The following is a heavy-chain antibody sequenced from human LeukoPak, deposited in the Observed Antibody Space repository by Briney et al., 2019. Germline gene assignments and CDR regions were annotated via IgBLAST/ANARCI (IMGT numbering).Heavy chain of an antibody. D-gene: IGHD3-22*01. CDR2: INPNSGGT. Sequence: ASVKVSCKASGYTFTGYYMHWLRQAPGQGLEWMGRINPNSGGTNYAQKFQGRVTMTRDTSISTAYMELSRLRSDDTAVYYCARVDYDSSGYYFDYWGQGTLVTVSS. CDR1: GYTFTGYY. CDR3: ARVDYDSSGYYFDY. V-gene: IGHV1-2*06. J-gene: IGHJ4*02.